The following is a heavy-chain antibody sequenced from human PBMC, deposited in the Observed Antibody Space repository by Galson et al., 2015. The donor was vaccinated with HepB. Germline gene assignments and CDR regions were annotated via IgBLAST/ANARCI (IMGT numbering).Heavy chain of an antibody. CDR1: GGTFRSYG. V-gene: IGHV1-69*06. J-gene: IGHJ6*02. D-gene: IGHD3-16*02. CDR2: IIPIFGPA. CDR3: ARGLISGLRPCYHGLDV. Sequence: SVKVSCKAPGGTFRSYGINWVRQAPGQGLEWMGGIIPIFGPANYVQKFQGRVTITADTSTTTVYMELSGLRSEDTAVYYCARGLISGLRPCYHGLDVWGQGTTVIVSS.